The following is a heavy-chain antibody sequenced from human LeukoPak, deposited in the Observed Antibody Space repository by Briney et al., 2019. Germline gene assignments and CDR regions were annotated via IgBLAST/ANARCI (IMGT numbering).Heavy chain of an antibody. Sequence: QPGRSLRLSCAASGFTFSSYGMHWVRQAPGKGLEWVAVIWYDGSNKYYADSVKGQFTISRDNSKNTLYLQMNSLRAEDTAVYYCARDNIGLDYWGQGTLVTVSS. V-gene: IGHV3-33*01. D-gene: IGHD5-12*01. CDR1: GFTFSSYG. CDR2: IWYDGSNK. CDR3: ARDNIGLDY. J-gene: IGHJ4*02.